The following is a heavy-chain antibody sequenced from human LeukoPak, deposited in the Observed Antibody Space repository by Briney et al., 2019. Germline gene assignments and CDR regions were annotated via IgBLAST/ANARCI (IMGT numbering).Heavy chain of an antibody. Sequence: PGGSLRLSCAASGFTFSSYGMSWVRQAPGKGLEWVSYISSSSRTIYYADSVKGRFTISRDNSKNTLYLQMNSLRAEDTAVYYCAKDRGYSYGLWFDYWGQGTLVTVSS. CDR3: AKDRGYSYGLWFDY. CDR2: ISSSSRTI. J-gene: IGHJ4*02. CDR1: GFTFSSYG. D-gene: IGHD5-18*01. V-gene: IGHV3-48*01.